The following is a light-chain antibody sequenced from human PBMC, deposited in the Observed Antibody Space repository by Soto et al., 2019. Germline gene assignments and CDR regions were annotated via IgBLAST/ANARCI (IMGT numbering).Light chain of an antibody. J-gene: IGLJ1*01. CDR2: GST. CDR3: QSYDSSLSGYV. V-gene: IGLV1-40*01. Sequence: QSVLTQPPSVSGAPGQRVTISCTGSSSNIGAGYDVHWYQQLPGTAPKLLIYGSTNRPSGVPGRFSGSKSGTSASLAITGLQAEDEADYYCQSYDSSLSGYVFGAGTKVTVL. CDR1: SSNIGAGYD.